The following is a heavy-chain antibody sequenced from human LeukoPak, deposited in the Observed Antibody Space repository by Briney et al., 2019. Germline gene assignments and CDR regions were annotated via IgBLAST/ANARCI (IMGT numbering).Heavy chain of an antibody. CDR3: ARGHRGYVELDY. CDR2: ISGSGGST. J-gene: IGHJ4*02. D-gene: IGHD3-16*01. Sequence: GGSLRLSCAASGFTSSNYAMSWVRQAPGEGLEWVSGISGSGGSTYYADSVKGRFTISRDNTKNTLYLQMNSLRAEDTAVYCCARGHRGYVELDYWGQGTLVPVPS. CDR1: GFTSSNYA. V-gene: IGHV3-23*01.